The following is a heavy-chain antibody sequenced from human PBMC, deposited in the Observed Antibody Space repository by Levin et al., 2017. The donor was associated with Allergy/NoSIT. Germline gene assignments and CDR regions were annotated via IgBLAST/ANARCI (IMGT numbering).Heavy chain of an antibody. V-gene: IGHV3-48*01. D-gene: IGHD1-1*01. J-gene: IGHJ4*02. CDR1: GFTFSSYG. CDR2: ISSSSNTI. Sequence: GESLKISCAASGFTFSSYGMNWVRQAPGEGLEWVSYISSSSNTIYYADSVKGRFTISRDNAKNSLYLQMNSLRAEDTAGYYCAREVGTSGTPDYWGQGTLVTVSS. CDR3: AREVGTSGTPDY.